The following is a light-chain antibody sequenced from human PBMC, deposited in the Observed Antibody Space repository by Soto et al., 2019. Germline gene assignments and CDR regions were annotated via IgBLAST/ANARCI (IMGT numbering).Light chain of an antibody. CDR2: GAS. J-gene: IGKJ2*01. CDR3: QQYGSPQYT. V-gene: IGKV3-20*01. Sequence: EIVLTQSPGTLSLSPGERATLSCRASQTVSSIYLAWYQQKPGQAPRLLIYGASSRATGIPDRFSGSGSGTDFTLTISRLEPADFAVYYCQQYGSPQYTFGQGTK. CDR1: QTVSSIY.